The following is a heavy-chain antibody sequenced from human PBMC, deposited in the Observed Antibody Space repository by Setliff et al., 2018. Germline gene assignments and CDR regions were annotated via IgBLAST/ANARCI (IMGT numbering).Heavy chain of an antibody. J-gene: IGHJ4*02. CDR1: GGSISSYY. D-gene: IGHD5-18*01. CDR3: TRLAARGYSYGSDY. CDR2: IYIGGSA. V-gene: IGHV4-4*07. Sequence: KPSETLSLTCTVSGGSISSYYWSWIRQPAGKGLEWIGHIYIGGSANYNPSLKSRVTMSIDTSKNQFSLKLNSVTAADMAVYYCTRLAARGYSYGSDYWGQGSLVTVSS.